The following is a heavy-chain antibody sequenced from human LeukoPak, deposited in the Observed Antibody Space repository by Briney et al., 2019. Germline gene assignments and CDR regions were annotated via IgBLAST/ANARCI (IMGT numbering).Heavy chain of an antibody. J-gene: IGHJ5*02. CDR3: ARVRGPTRS. CDR1: GGSFSGYY. D-gene: IGHD2-15*01. Sequence: PSETLSLTCAVYGGSFSGYYWSWIRQPPGEGLEWIGEINHSGSTNYNPSLKSRVTISVDTSKNQFSLKLSSVTAADTAVYYCARVRGPTRSWGQGTLVTVSS. CDR2: INHSGST. V-gene: IGHV4-34*01.